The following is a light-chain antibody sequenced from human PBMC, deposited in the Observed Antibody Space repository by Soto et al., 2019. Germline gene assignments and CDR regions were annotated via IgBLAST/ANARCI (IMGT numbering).Light chain of an antibody. Sequence: QSALIQPASVSGSPGQSITISCTGTSNDVGGYNFVSWYQHHPDKAPKLMIYEVSNRPSGVPTRFSGSKSGNTASLTISGLQAEDEADYYCSSYTSSRTLVFGGGTKVTVL. CDR3: SSYTSSRTLV. CDR1: SNDVGGYNF. J-gene: IGLJ2*01. V-gene: IGLV2-14*01. CDR2: EVS.